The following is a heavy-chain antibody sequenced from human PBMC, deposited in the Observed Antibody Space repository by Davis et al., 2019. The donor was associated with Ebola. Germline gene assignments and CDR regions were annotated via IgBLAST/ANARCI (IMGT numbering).Heavy chain of an antibody. J-gene: IGHJ6*02. CDR2: IYPGDSDT. CDR3: ARLDYRNYYYYGMDV. V-gene: IGHV5-51*01. D-gene: IGHD3-10*01. CDR1: GYSFTSYW. Sequence: KVSCKGSGYSFTSYWIGWVRQMPGKGLEWMGIIYPGDSDTRYSPSFQGQVPISADKSISTAYLQWSSLKASDTAMYYCARLDYRNYYYYGMDVWGQGTTVTVSS.